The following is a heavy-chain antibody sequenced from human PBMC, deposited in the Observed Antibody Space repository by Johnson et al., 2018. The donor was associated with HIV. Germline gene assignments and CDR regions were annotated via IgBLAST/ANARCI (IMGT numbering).Heavy chain of an antibody. CDR1: GFTFSSYA. V-gene: IGHV3-23*04. CDR2: ISGSGVST. Sequence: VRLVETGGGLIQPGGSLILSCAVSGFTFSSYAMNWVRQTPGKGLEWVSGISGSGVSTYYADSVKGRFTISRDNSKNTLYLQMNSLRAEDTAVYYCARDNGDDAFDIWGQGTMVTVSS. D-gene: IGHD4-17*01. CDR3: ARDNGDDAFDI. J-gene: IGHJ3*02.